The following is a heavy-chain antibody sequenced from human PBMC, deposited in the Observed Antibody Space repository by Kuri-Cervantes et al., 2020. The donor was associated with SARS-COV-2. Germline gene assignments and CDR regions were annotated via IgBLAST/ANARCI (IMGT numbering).Heavy chain of an antibody. V-gene: IGHV3-30-3*01. D-gene: IGHD1-7*01. CDR2: TTDDGTNK. CDR3: ARAFELTRDFDL. CDR1: GFTFSTYT. J-gene: IGHJ2*01. Sequence: GESLKISCAASGFTFSTYTMHWVRQAPGKGLEWVAVTTDDGTNKYYADSVKGRFTISRDNSKNTLYLQMNSLRTEDTAVYYCARAFELTRDFDLRGRGTLVTVSS.